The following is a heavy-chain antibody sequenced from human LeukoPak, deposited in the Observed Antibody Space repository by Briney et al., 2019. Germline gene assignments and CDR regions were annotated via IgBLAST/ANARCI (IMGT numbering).Heavy chain of an antibody. J-gene: IGHJ4*02. CDR2: INHDGSAT. V-gene: IGHV3-74*01. CDR3: VREGAHIAGVGNFFAY. D-gene: IGHD6-19*01. CDR1: RFAFRGLC. Sequence: PGESLRLSYGASRFAFRGLCILWVRQAPGKGLVWVSRINHDGSATIYADSVKGRFTFSRDNAKNTLHLQMNSLRVDDTAIYYCVREGAHIAGVGNFFAYWGQGTLVTVSS.